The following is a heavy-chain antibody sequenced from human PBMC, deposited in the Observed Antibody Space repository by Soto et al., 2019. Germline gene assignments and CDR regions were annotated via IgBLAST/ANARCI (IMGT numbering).Heavy chain of an antibody. CDR3: ARYCSPTSCTIRYGMDV. Sequence: EVQLLESGGGLVQPGGSLRLSCVASGFTFSTCAMSWVRQAPREGLAWVSVVSGSGGTTYYADSVKGRFTISRDNSKNTLYLQMNSLRAEDSATYYCARYCSPTSCTIRYGMDVWGQGTTVTVSS. D-gene: IGHD2-2*01. J-gene: IGHJ6*02. V-gene: IGHV3-23*01. CDR1: GFTFSTCA. CDR2: VSGSGGTT.